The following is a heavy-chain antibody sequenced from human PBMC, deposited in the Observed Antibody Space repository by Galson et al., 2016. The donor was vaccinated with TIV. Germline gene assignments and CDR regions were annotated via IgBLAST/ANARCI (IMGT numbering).Heavy chain of an antibody. CDR1: GGSINSAGYY. D-gene: IGHD3-22*01. Sequence: TLSLTCDVSGGSINSAGYYWSWLRQQSGEGLEWIAYIHSSGITYYNPSLKSRVTLSVETSKSQFSLNLSSVTAADTAVYFCARLFFFDTRNVLVGAFDVWGHGTRVSVSS. CDR2: IHSSGIT. J-gene: IGHJ3*01. CDR3: ARLFFFDTRNVLVGAFDV. V-gene: IGHV4-31*11.